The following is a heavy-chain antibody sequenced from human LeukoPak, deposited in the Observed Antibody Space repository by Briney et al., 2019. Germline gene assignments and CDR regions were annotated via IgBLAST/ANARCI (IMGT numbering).Heavy chain of an antibody. J-gene: IGHJ4*02. CDR3: AGVVVIAAHFDF. V-gene: IGHV4-38-2*02. CDR1: GFSITNGYF. CDR2: IYHDGNT. Sequence: SETLSLTCTVSGFSITNGYFWGWIRQPPGEGLEWIGNIYHDGNTYYNPSLKSRVTISVDTSNNQFSLKLKSMTAADTAMYYCAGVVVIAAHFDFWGQGTLVTVSS. D-gene: IGHD2-15*01.